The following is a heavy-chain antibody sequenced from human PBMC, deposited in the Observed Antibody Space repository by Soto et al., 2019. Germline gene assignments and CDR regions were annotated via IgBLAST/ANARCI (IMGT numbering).Heavy chain of an antibody. D-gene: IGHD6-13*01. CDR1: GYTFTTYW. J-gene: IGHJ4*02. Sequence: ESLKISCQGIGYTFTTYWIGWVRQMPGKGLEWMGIIYPGDSDTRYSPSFQGQVSISADKSIITTYLQWSSLQASDTAIYYCAILASAGFPRYFAYWGQGSFDTVSS. CDR3: AILASAGFPRYFAY. CDR2: IYPGDSDT. V-gene: IGHV5-51*01.